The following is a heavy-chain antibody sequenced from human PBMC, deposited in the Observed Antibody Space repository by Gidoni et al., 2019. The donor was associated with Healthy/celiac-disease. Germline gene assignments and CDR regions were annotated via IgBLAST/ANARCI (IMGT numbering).Heavy chain of an antibody. V-gene: IGHV4-39*01. D-gene: IGHD2-15*01. CDR1: GGSISSSSYY. CDR3: ARQGDIVVVVAATPFDY. Sequence: QLQLQESGPGLVKPSETLSLTCTVSGGSISSSSYYWGWIRQPQGKGLEWIGSIYYSGSTYYNPSLKSRVTISVDTSKNQFSLKLSSVTAADTAVYYCARQGDIVVVVAATPFDYWGQGTLVTVSS. CDR2: IYYSGST. J-gene: IGHJ4*02.